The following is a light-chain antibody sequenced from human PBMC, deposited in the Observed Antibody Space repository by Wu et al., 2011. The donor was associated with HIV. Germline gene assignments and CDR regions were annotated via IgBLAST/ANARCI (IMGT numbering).Light chain of an antibody. CDR2: DTS. J-gene: IGKJ4*01. CDR3: QQRSNWPT. V-gene: IGKV3-11*01. CDR1: QTVGNSY. Sequence: EIVLTQSPDTLSLSPGERATLSCRASQTVGNSYSAWYQQKPGQAPRLLIFDTSNRAIGIPDRFSGSGSGTDFTLTISSLEPEDFAVYYCQQRSNWPTFGGGTKVEIK.